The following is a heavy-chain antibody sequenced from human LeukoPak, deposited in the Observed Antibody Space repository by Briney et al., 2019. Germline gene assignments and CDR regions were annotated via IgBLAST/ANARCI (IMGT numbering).Heavy chain of an antibody. V-gene: IGHV1-69*06. D-gene: IGHD2-2*01. CDR2: IIPIFGTA. CDR3: ARVVVLYCSSTSCSSGRVGGYYYYYMDV. Sequence: SVKVSCKASGGTFSSYAISWVRQALGQGLEWMGGIIPIFGTANYAQKFQGRVTITADKSTSTAYMELSSLRSEDTAVYYCARVVVLYCSSTSCSSGRVGGYYYYYMDVWGKGTTVTVSS. J-gene: IGHJ6*03. CDR1: GGTFSSYA.